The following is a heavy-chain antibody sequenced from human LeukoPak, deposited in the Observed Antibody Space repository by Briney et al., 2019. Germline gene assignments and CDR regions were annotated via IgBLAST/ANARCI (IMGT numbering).Heavy chain of an antibody. CDR3: ARARWYSCDY. D-gene: IGHD5-24*01. CDR1: GFTFIGHW. CDR2: TNRDVSSR. J-gene: IGHJ4*02. V-gene: IGHV3-74*01. Sequence: GGSLRLSCAVSGFTFIGHWIVSVRQAPGKGLELVSSTNRDVSSRGHTASVKGRFTVTRDNAKNTLYLQMNSLRAEDTAVYYCARARWYSCDYWGQGTLVTVSS.